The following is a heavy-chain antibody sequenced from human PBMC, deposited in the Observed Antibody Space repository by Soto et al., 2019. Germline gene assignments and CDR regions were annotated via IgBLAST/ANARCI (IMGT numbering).Heavy chain of an antibody. CDR3: AILLWFGESQGFDY. V-gene: IGHV3-23*01. Sequence: GSLRLSCAASGFTFSSCAMGWVRQAPGKGLEWVSDIIDSGGSTYYADAVKGRFTISRDNSKNTLYLQMNSLRAEDTAVYYCAILLWFGESQGFDYWGQGTLVTVSS. J-gene: IGHJ4*02. CDR1: GFTFSSCA. D-gene: IGHD3-10*01. CDR2: IIDSGGST.